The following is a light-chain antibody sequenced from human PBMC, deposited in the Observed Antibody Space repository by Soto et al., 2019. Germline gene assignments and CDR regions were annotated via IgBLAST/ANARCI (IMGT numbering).Light chain of an antibody. J-gene: IGKJ3*01. CDR1: QDITNH. CDR3: QKYDDVPQ. V-gene: IGKV1-33*01. CDR2: DAS. Sequence: DIQMTQSPSSLSASVGDTVTITCQASQDITNHLNWYQQKPGKAPNLLIYDASHLETGVPSRFSGSGSGTYFPLTISSLQPEDIATYYCQKYDDVPQFGPGTKVDF.